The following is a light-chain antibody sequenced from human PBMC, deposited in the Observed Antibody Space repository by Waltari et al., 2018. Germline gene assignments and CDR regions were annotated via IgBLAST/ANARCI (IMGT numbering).Light chain of an antibody. Sequence: DIVMTQSPLSLPVTPGEPASISCRSSQSLLHINGYYYLDWYLLKPGKSPQLLIYMGSNRAAGVPDRFSGSGSGTDFTLKISRVEAEDVGVYYCMQALQTSYTFGQGTKLEIK. CDR2: MGS. J-gene: IGKJ2*01. CDR1: QSLLHINGYYY. V-gene: IGKV2-28*01. CDR3: MQALQTSYT.